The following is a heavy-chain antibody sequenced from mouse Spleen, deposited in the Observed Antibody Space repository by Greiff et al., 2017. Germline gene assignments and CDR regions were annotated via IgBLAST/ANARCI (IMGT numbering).Heavy chain of an antibody. D-gene: IGHD1-1*01. CDR1: GYTFTSYW. J-gene: IGHJ2*01. CDR2: INPSTGYT. Sequence: VQLQQSGAELAKPGASVKMSCKASGYTFTSYWMHWVKQRPGQGLEWIGYINPSTGYTEYNQKFKDKATLTADKSSSTAYMQLSSLTSEDSAVYYCAREIYYYGSSNPYFDYWGQGTTLTVSS. CDR3: AREIYYYGSSNPYFDY. V-gene: IGHV1-7*01.